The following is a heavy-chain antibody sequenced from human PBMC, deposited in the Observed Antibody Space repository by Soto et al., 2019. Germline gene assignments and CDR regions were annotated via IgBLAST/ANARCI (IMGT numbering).Heavy chain of an antibody. CDR1: GYTLTELS. J-gene: IGHJ6*02. Sequence: ASVKVSCKVSGYTLTELSMHWVRQAPGKGLEWMGGFDPEDGETIYAQKFQGRVTMTEDTSTDTAYMELSSLRSEDTAVYYCATMSQLVRPIRGDYYYYGMDVWGRGTTVTVSS. D-gene: IGHD1-1*01. V-gene: IGHV1-24*01. CDR2: FDPEDGET. CDR3: ATMSQLVRPIRGDYYYYGMDV.